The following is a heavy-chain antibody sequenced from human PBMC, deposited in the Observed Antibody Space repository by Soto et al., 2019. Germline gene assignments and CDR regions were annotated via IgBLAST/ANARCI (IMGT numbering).Heavy chain of an antibody. CDR3: ARGSGILTGYNWFDP. Sequence: GASVKVSCKASGGTFSSYAISWVRQAPGQGLEWMGGIIPIFGTANYAQKFQGRVTITADESTSTAYMELSSLRSEDTAVYYCARGSGILTGYNWFDPWGQGTLVTVSS. V-gene: IGHV1-69*13. J-gene: IGHJ5*02. CDR1: GGTFSSYA. D-gene: IGHD3-9*01. CDR2: IIPIFGTA.